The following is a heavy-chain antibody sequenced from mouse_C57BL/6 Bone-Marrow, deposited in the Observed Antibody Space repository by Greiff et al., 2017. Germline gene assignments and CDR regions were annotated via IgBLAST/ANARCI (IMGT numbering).Heavy chain of an antibody. CDR2: MHPNSGST. J-gene: IGHJ3*01. D-gene: IGHD2-5*01. V-gene: IGHV1-64*01. CDR1: GYTFTSYW. CDR3: ARADVYYSKGAWFAY. Sequence: VQLQQPGAELVKPGASVKLSCKASGYTFTSYWMHWVKQRPGQGLEWIGMMHPNSGSTNYNEKFKSKATLTVDKSSSTAYMQLSSLTSEYSAVYYCARADVYYSKGAWFAYWGQGTLVTGSA.